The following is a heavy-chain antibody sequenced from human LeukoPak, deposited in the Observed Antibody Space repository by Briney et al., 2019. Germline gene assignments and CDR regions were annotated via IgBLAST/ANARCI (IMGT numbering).Heavy chain of an antibody. CDR1: GFTLSRYL. CDR2: INSDGSST. J-gene: IGHJ4*02. CDR3: ARVPSRWLGSIDY. Sequence: GGSLRLSCAASGFTLSRYLMYWVRQAPGKGLVWVSRINSDGSSTSYADSVKGRFTISRDNAKNTLYLQMNSLRAEDTAVYYCARVPSRWLGSIDYWGQGTLVTVSS. D-gene: IGHD6-19*01. V-gene: IGHV3-74*01.